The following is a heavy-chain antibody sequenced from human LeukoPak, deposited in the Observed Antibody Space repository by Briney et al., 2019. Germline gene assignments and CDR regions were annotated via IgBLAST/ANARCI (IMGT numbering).Heavy chain of an antibody. Sequence: GCSVKVSCNASGGTFSSYAIGWVRQAPGQGLEWVGGIIPIVGTANYAQKFQGRFTITTDECTSTAYLEPSSLTSEDTAVYYCATNMVRGVIRPTYFDYWGQGTLVTVSS. CDR3: ATNMVRGVIRPTYFDY. CDR2: IIPIVGTA. D-gene: IGHD3-10*01. V-gene: IGHV1-69*05. J-gene: IGHJ4*02. CDR1: GGTFSSYA.